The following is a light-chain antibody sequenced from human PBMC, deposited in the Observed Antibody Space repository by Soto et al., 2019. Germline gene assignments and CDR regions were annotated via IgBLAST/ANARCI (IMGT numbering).Light chain of an antibody. CDR2: AAS. J-gene: IGKJ1*01. CDR1: QTISGY. V-gene: IGKV1-39*01. Sequence: DIQMTQSPSSLSASVGDRVTITCRASQTISGYLNWYQQKPGKAPELLIYAASYLGNGVPSRFSGSGSGTDFTFTINSLQPEDIATYYCQQYNSYSFGQGTKVDIK. CDR3: QQYNSYS.